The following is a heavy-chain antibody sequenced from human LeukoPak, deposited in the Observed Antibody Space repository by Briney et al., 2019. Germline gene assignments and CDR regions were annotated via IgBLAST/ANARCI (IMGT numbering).Heavy chain of an antibody. J-gene: IGHJ3*02. CDR3: AMYNWNDHDAFDI. CDR2: FYHSGIS. D-gene: IGHD1-20*01. Sequence: SQTLSLTCTVSGGSISSGGYYWNWIRQPPGKGLEWIGYFYHSGISYYNPSLKSRVTISVDTSKNQFSLKVSSVTAADTAVYYCAMYNWNDHDAFDIWGQGTMVTVSS. CDR1: GGSISSGGYY. V-gene: IGHV4-30-2*02.